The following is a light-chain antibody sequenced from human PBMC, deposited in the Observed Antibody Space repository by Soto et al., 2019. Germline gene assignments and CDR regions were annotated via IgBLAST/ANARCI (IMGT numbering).Light chain of an antibody. Sequence: DIQMTQSPATLCAXVXVXXTXXFRASQSVSNWLAWYQQKPGKVPKLLIYDASILEGGVPARFSGSGSGTEFTLTISSLQPDDFATYYCQQYNSYWTFGQGTKVDIK. CDR1: QSVSNW. CDR3: QQYNSYWT. V-gene: IGKV1-5*01. CDR2: DAS. J-gene: IGKJ1*01.